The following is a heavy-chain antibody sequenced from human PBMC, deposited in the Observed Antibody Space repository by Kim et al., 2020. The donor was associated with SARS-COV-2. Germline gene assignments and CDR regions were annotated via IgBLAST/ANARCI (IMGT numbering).Heavy chain of an antibody. Sequence: GGSLRLSCAASGFTFSSYSMNWVRQAPGKGLEWVSSISSSSSYIYYADSVKGRFTISRDNAKNSLYLQMNSLRAEDTAVYYCARDAPIDYGDYLGDWYFDLWGRGTLVTVSS. J-gene: IGHJ2*01. D-gene: IGHD4-17*01. CDR2: ISSSSSYI. CDR1: GFTFSSYS. V-gene: IGHV3-21*01. CDR3: ARDAPIDYGDYLGDWYFDL.